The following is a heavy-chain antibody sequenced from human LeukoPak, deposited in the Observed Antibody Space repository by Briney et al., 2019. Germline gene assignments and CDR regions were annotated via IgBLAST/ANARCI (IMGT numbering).Heavy chain of an antibody. Sequence: SETLSLTCTVSGGSFSTGSHYWGWIRQPPGKGLDRIGYCYYSGSTNYNPSLKSRVTISVDTSKNQFSLKLSSVTAADTAVYYCAREYYSSSWYYFDYWGQGTLVTVSS. CDR2: CYYSGST. CDR3: AREYYSSSWYYFDY. CDR1: GGSFSTGSHY. D-gene: IGHD6-13*01. V-gene: IGHV4-61*01. J-gene: IGHJ4*02.